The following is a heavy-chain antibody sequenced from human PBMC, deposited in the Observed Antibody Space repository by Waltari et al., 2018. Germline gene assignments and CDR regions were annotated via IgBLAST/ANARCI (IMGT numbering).Heavy chain of an antibody. D-gene: IGHD5-18*01. V-gene: IGHV4-39*01. CDR3: AGTARGYSYTDAFDI. Sequence: QLQLQESGPGLVKPSETLSLTCTVSVGSISSSSYYWGWIRQPPGKGLEWIGSIYYSGSTYYNPSLKSRVTISVDTSKNQFSLKLSSVTAADTAVYYCAGTARGYSYTDAFDIWGQGTMVTVSS. J-gene: IGHJ3*02. CDR1: VGSISSSSYY. CDR2: IYYSGST.